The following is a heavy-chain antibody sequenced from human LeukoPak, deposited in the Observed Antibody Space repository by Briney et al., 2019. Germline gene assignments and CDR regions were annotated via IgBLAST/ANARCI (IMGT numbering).Heavy chain of an antibody. Sequence: SETLSLTCAVYGGPLSGYYWSWIRQPPGKGLEWIGEINHSGSANYNPSLKSRVTISVDMSKNQFSLKLNSVTAADTAVYYCARARGDYYDSSGYYSAFDYWGQGTLVTVSS. CDR3: ARARGDYYDSSGYYSAFDY. J-gene: IGHJ4*02. D-gene: IGHD3-22*01. CDR1: GGPLSGYY. CDR2: INHSGSA. V-gene: IGHV4-34*01.